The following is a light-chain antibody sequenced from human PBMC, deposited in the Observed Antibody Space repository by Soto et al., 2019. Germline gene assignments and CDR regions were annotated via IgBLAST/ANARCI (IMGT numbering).Light chain of an antibody. CDR3: QQYNTWRSIT. J-gene: IGKJ5*01. CDR1: QSISSN. Sequence: EIVMTQSPATLSVSPGERATLSCRASQSISSNLGWYQQRPGQAPRLLIYGASTRATGIPARFSGSGSGTEFTLNISSLQSVDFAVYYCQQYNTWRSITFGQGTRLEIK. V-gene: IGKV3-15*01. CDR2: GAS.